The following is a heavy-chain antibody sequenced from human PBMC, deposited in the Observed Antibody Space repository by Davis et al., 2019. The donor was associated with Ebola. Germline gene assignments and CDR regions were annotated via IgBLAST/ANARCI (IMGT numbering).Heavy chain of an antibody. D-gene: IGHD3-3*01. CDR3: AVTSYDFWSGYYAYFDY. V-gene: IGHV4-59*01. CDR2: IYYSGST. Sequence: PSETLSLTCTVSGGSISSYYWSWIRQPPGKGLEWIGCIYYSGSTNSNPSLKSRVTISVDTSKNQFSLKLSSVTAADTAVYYCAVTSYDFWSGYYAYFDYWGQGALVTVSS. CDR1: GGSISSYY. J-gene: IGHJ4*02.